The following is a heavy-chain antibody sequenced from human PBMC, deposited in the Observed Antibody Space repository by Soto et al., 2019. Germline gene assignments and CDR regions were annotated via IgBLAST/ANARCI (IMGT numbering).Heavy chain of an antibody. V-gene: IGHV3-21*01. CDR3: ARASSXQQLARDSYYYYYYGMDV. J-gene: IGHJ6*02. Sequence: GGSLRLSCAASGFTFSSYSMNWVRQAPGKGLEWVSSISSSSSYIYYADSVKGRFTISRDNAKNSLYLQMNSLRAEDTAVYYCARASSXQQLARDSYYYYYYGMDVWGQGTTVTVSS. D-gene: IGHD6-13*01. CDR2: ISSSSSYI. CDR1: GFTFSSYS.